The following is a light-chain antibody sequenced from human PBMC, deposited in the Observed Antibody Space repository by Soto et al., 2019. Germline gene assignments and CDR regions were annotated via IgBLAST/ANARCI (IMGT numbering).Light chain of an antibody. CDR3: QQRSSWPLT. V-gene: IGKV3-11*01. J-gene: IGKJ4*01. Sequence: EIVLTQSPATLSLSPGETATLSCRASQRVSSSLAWYQQKPGQTPRLLIYDASNRATGIPARFSGSGSGTDFTLTVSSLDPEDFAVYYCQQRSSWPLTFGGGTKVEI. CDR2: DAS. CDR1: QRVSSS.